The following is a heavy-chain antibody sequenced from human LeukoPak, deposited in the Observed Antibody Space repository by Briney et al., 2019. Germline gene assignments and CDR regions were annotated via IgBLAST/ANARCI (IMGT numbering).Heavy chain of an antibody. V-gene: IGHV2-70*11. J-gene: IGHJ4*02. CDR1: GGSISGSF. CDR2: IDWDDDK. CDR3: ARIVIPEWEIDY. Sequence: TLSLTCTVSGGSISGSFWHWIRQPPGKALEWLARIDWDDDKYYSTSLKTRLTISKDTSKNQVVLTMTNMDPVDTATYYCARIVIPEWEIDYWGQGTLATVSS. D-gene: IGHD1-26*01.